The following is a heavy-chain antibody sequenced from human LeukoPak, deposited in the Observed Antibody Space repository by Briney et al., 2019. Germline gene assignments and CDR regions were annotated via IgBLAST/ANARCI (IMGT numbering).Heavy chain of an antibody. V-gene: IGHV1-24*01. Sequence: GASVKVSCKVSGDSLTELSMHWVRQAPGKGLEWMGGFDPEDGETIYAQKFQGRVTMTEDTSTDTAYMELSSLRSEDTAVYYCATDPDDYGDYEVAYWGQGTLVTVSS. J-gene: IGHJ4*02. CDR1: GDSLTELS. D-gene: IGHD4-17*01. CDR2: FDPEDGET. CDR3: ATDPDDYGDYEVAY.